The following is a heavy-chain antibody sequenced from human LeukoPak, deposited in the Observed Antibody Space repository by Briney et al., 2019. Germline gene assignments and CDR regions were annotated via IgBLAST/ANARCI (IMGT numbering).Heavy chain of an antibody. V-gene: IGHV1-2*02. Sequence: ASVKVSCKASGYTFTGYYMHWVRQAPGQGLEWMGWINPNSGGTNYAQKFQGGVTMTRDTSISTAYMELSRLRSDDTAVYYCARAYYYVRARFDPWGQGTLVTVSS. CDR3: ARAYYYVRARFDP. D-gene: IGHD3-10*02. J-gene: IGHJ5*02. CDR1: GYTFTGYY. CDR2: INPNSGGT.